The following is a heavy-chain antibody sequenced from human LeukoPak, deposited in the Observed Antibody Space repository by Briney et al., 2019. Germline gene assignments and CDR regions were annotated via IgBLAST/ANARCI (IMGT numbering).Heavy chain of an antibody. CDR1: GFTFSSYS. CDR3: ARRTEIVVPAAMIYYYYYMDV. V-gene: IGHV3-7*01. CDR2: IKQDGSEK. Sequence: GGSLRLSCAASGFTFSSYSMSWVRQAPGKGLEWVANIKQDGSEKYYVDSVKGRFTISRDNAKNSLYLQMNSLRAEDTAVYYCARRTEIVVPAAMIYYYYYMDVWGKGTTVTVSS. D-gene: IGHD2-2*01. J-gene: IGHJ6*03.